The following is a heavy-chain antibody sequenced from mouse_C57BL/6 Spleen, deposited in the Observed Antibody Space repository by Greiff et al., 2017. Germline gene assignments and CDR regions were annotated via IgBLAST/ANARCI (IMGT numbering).Heavy chain of an antibody. Sequence: QVQLQQSGPELVKPGASVKISCKASGYTFTDYYINWVKQRPGQGLEWIGWIYPGSGNTKYTAKFKGKATLTVDTSSSTAYMQLSSLTSEDSAVYFGARSDYGSSSYYFDYWGQGTTLTVSS. CDR1: GYTFTDYY. CDR3: ARSDYGSSSYYFDY. J-gene: IGHJ2*01. CDR2: IYPGSGNT. V-gene: IGHV1-84*01. D-gene: IGHD1-1*01.